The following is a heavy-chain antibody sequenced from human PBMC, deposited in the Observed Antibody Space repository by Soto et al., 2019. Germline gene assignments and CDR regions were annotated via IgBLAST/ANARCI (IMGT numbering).Heavy chain of an antibody. D-gene: IGHD1-26*01. J-gene: IGHJ4*02. CDR3: ATMGTTTGSYYFYY. CDR1: GGSISSGDYY. Sequence: SETLSLTCTVSGGSISSGDYYWSWIRQPPGKGLEWIAFISYSGSTYYNPSLQSRVAMSVDTSRNQFSLRLSSVTAADTAVYYCATMGTTTGSYYFYYWGQGTLVTVSS. V-gene: IGHV4-30-4*01. CDR2: ISYSGST.